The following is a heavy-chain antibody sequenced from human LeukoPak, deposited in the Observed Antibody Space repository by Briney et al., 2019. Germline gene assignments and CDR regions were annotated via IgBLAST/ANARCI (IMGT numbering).Heavy chain of an antibody. CDR1: GYRFTSYY. J-gene: IGHJ5*02. D-gene: IGHD3-16*01. CDR2: INPSGGTT. V-gene: IGHV1-46*01. Sequence: ASVKVSCMASGYRFTSYYIHWVRQAPGQGLQWMGVINPSGGTTSYAQKFPGRLTMTTDTSTSKVSMELSSLRSEDTAVYYCARNQDSALGFDPWGQGSLVTVSS. CDR3: ARNQDSALGFDP.